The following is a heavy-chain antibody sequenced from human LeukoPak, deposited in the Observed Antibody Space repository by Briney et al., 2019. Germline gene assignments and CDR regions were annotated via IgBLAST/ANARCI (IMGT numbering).Heavy chain of an antibody. CDR3: ARVAAAGRIYYYYYYMYV. D-gene: IGHD6-13*01. Sequence: GGSLRLSCAASGFTFSSYGMHWVRQAPGKGLEWVAVIWYDGSNKYYADSVKGRFTISRDNSKNTLYLQMNSLRAEDTAVYYCARVAAAGRIYYYYYYMYVWGKGTTVTVSS. CDR1: GFTFSSYG. J-gene: IGHJ6*03. V-gene: IGHV3-33*01. CDR2: IWYDGSNK.